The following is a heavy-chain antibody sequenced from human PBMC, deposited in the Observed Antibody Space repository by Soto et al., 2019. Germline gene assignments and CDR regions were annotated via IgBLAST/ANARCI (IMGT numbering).Heavy chain of an antibody. CDR1: GYTFTSYG. CDR2: IIPIFGTA. J-gene: IGHJ2*01. D-gene: IGHD4-17*01. V-gene: IGHV1-69*13. CDR3: ARDPPSDYGGKRDWYFDL. Sequence: QVQLVQSGAEVKKPGASVKVSCKASGYTFTSYGISWVRQAPGQGLEWMGWIIPIFGTANYAQKFQGRVTITADESTSTAYMELSSLRSEDTAVYYCARDPPSDYGGKRDWYFDLWGRGTLVTVSS.